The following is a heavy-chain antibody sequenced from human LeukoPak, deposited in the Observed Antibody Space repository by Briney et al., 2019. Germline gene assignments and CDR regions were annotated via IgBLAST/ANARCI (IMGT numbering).Heavy chain of an antibody. V-gene: IGHV3-7*03. J-gene: IGHJ5*02. Sequence: GGSLRLSCAASGFTFSSYWMSWVRQAPGKGLEWVANIKQDGSEKYYVDSVKGRFTISRDNAKNSLYLQMNSLRAEDTAVYYCAREVSLSKWLGNWFDPWGQGTLVTVSS. CDR2: IKQDGSEK. CDR1: GFTFSSYW. D-gene: IGHD6-19*01. CDR3: AREVSLSKWLGNWFDP.